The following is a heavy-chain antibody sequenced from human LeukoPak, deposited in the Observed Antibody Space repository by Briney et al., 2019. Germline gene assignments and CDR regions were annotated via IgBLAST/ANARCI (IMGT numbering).Heavy chain of an antibody. CDR3: ARHSGLRSPFDP. D-gene: IGHD3-3*01. V-gene: IGHV4-39*01. CDR2: IYYSGST. CDR1: GGSISSSSYY. J-gene: IGHJ5*02. Sequence: SETLSLTCTVSGGSISSSSYYWGWIRQPQAKGLEWIGSIYYSGSTYYNPSLKSRIAISVDMSKNQFSLKLSSVTAADTALYYCARHSGLRSPFDPWGQGTLVTVSS.